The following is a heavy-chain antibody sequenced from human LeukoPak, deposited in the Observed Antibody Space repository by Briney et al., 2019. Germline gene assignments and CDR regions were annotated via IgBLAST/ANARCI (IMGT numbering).Heavy chain of an antibody. Sequence: PGGSLRLSCAASGFTFSSSAMSWVRQAPGKGREWVSGISGSGDETYYADSVKGRFTISRDNSKNTLYLQMNSLRAEDTAVYYCAKDPSIVVVPAVSAYYFDYWGQGTLVTVSS. CDR3: AKDPSIVVVPAVSAYYFDY. CDR1: GFTFSSSA. V-gene: IGHV3-23*01. J-gene: IGHJ4*02. D-gene: IGHD2-2*01. CDR2: ISGSGDET.